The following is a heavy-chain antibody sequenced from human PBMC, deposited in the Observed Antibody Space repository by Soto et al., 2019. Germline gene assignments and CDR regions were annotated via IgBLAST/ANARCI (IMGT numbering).Heavy chain of an antibody. J-gene: IGHJ4*02. CDR2: IYYSGST. CDR1: GVSISSYY. V-gene: IGHV4-59*08. D-gene: IGHD1-1*01. Sequence: SETLSLTCTVSGVSISSYYWSWIRQPPGKGPEWIGYIYYSGSTNYNPSLKSRVTISVDTSKNQFSLKLSSVTAADTAVYYCARRYGYSFDYWGQGTLVTVSS. CDR3: ARRYGYSFDY.